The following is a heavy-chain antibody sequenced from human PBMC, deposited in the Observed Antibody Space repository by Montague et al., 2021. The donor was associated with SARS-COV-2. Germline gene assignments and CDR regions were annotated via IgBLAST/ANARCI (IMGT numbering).Heavy chain of an antibody. J-gene: IGHJ4*02. V-gene: IGHV4-59*01. CDR1: GGSISSYY. CDR3: AGISKTSDGIYYYLIDD. CDR2: IYYSGST. D-gene: IGHD3-22*01. Sequence: SETLSLTCTVSGGSISSYYWSWIRQPPGKGLEWIGYIYYSGSTNYNPSLKSRVTISVDTSKNQFSLKLSSVTAADTAVYYCAGISKTSDGIYYYLIDDWGQGTPVTVSS.